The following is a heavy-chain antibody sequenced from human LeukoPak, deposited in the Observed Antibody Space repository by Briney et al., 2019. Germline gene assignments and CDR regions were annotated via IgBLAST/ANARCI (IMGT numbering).Heavy chain of an antibody. D-gene: IGHD1-7*01. Sequence: GGSLRLSCAASGFTFSSYATSWVRQAPGKGLEWVSAISGSGGSTYYADSVKGRFTISRDNSKNTLYLQMNSLRAEDTAAYYCAKDGEYAITGTTPDYWGQGTLVTVSS. CDR3: AKDGEYAITGTTPDY. J-gene: IGHJ4*02. V-gene: IGHV3-23*01. CDR1: GFTFSSYA. CDR2: ISGSGGST.